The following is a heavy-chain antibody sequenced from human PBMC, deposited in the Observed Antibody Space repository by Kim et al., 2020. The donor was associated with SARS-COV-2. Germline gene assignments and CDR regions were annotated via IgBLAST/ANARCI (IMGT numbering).Heavy chain of an antibody. CDR3: ASEAGYGDLFGY. D-gene: IGHD4-17*01. V-gene: IGHV3-21*01. Sequence: GGSLRLSCAASGFTFSSYSMNWVRQAPGKGLEWVSSISSSSSYIYYADSVKGRFTISRDNAKNSLYLQMNSLRAEDTAVYYCASEAGYGDLFGYWGQGTLVTVSS. CDR1: GFTFSSYS. J-gene: IGHJ4*02. CDR2: ISSSSSYI.